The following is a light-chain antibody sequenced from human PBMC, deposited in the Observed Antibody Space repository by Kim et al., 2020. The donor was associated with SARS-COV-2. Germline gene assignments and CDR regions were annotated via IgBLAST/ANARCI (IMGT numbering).Light chain of an antibody. CDR1: QSVLYNSNNKNY. J-gene: IGKJ2*01. V-gene: IGKV4-1*01. Sequence: RATINCKSSQSVLYNSNNKNYLAWYQQKPGQPPKLLIYWASTRESGVPDRFSGSGSGTDFTLTISSLQAEDVAVYYCQQCYSFPYTFGQGTKLEI. CDR2: WAS. CDR3: QQCYSFPYT.